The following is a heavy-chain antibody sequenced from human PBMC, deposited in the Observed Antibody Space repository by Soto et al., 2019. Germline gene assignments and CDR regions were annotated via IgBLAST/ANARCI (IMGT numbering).Heavy chain of an antibody. D-gene: IGHD6-6*01. CDR1: GGTFSSYA. CDR2: IIPIFGTA. J-gene: IGHJ6*02. CDR3: ARDPIIAARPRFDYYYGMDV. Sequence: SVKVSCKASGGTFSSYAISWVRQAPGQGLEWMGGIIPIFGTANYAQKFQGRVTITADESTGTAYMELSSLRSEDTAVYYCARDPIIAARPRFDYYYGMDVWGQGTTVTVSS. V-gene: IGHV1-69*13.